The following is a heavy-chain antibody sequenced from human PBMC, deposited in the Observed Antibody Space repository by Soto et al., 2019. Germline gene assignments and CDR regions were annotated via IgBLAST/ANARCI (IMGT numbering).Heavy chain of an antibody. V-gene: IGHV4-4*07. D-gene: IGHD5-12*01. CDR3: ARDGGYTGYEERNPFDL. J-gene: IGHJ3*01. Sequence: QVQLQESGPGLVKPSETLSLICTVSGGSISHHYWSWIRQPAVTRLAWIGRMYVTGTTNYNPSLKNRVSKSIDTSKNQFSLKMSSVTAADTAVYYCARDGGYTGYEERNPFDLWGQGTMVTVSS. CDR1: GGSISHHY. CDR2: MYVTGTT.